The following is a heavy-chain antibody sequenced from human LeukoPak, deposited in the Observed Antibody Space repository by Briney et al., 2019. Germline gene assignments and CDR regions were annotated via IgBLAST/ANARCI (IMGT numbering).Heavy chain of an antibody. D-gene: IGHD3-22*01. CDR3: AKGDSSGYYYGDGFDY. J-gene: IGHJ4*02. V-gene: IGHV3-7*03. CDR1: GFTFSSYW. Sequence: GGSLRLSCAASGFTFSSYWMSWVRQAPGKGLEWVANIKQDGSEKYYVDSVKGRFTISRDNAKNSLYLQMNSLRAEDTAVYYCAKGDSSGYYYGDGFDYWGQGTLVTVSS. CDR2: IKQDGSEK.